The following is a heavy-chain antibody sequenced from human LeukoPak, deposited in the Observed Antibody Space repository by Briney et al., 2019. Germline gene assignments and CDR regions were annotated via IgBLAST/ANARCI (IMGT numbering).Heavy chain of an antibody. D-gene: IGHD2-2*01. J-gene: IGHJ5*02. CDR2: IYTSGST. CDR1: GGSISSGSYY. V-gene: IGHV4-61*02. Sequence: PSQTLSLTCTVSGGSISSGSYYWSWIRQPAGKGLEWIGRIYTSGSTNYNPSLKSRVTISVDTSKNQFSLKLSSVTAADTAVYYCARERDIVVVPKTNWFDPWGQGTLVTVSS. CDR3: ARERDIVVVPKTNWFDP.